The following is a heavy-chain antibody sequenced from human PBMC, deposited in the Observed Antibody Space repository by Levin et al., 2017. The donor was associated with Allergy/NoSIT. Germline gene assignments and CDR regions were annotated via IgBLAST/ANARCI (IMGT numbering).Heavy chain of an antibody. D-gene: IGHD6-19*01. CDR3: ARQAVAGPGDYFDY. V-gene: IGHV5-51*01. J-gene: IGHJ4*01. Sequence: GESLKISCTGSGYRFMSHWIGWVRQMPGKGLEWMGIIFPGDSDTRYSPAFQGQITISADKSIATAYLQWRSLKASDTAMYYCARQAVAGPGDYFDYWAQGTLVTVSS. CDR2: IFPGDSDT. CDR1: GYRFMSHW.